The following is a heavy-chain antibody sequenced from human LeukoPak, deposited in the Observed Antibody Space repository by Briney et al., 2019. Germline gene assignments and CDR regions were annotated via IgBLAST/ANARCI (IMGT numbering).Heavy chain of an antibody. CDR1: GFTFSSYA. J-gene: IGHJ4*02. CDR2: ISYDGSNK. Sequence: QAGGSLRLSCAASGFTFSSYAMHWVRQAPGKGREWVAVISYDGSNKYYADSVKGRFTISRDNSKNTLYLQMNSLRAEDTAVYYCAGGYEDIVVVPAAPFDYWGQGTLVTVSS. CDR3: AGGYEDIVVVPAAPFDY. D-gene: IGHD2-2*01. V-gene: IGHV3-30*04.